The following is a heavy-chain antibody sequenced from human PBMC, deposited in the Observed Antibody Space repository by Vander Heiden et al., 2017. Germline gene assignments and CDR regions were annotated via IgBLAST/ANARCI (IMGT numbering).Heavy chain of an antibody. V-gene: IGHV3-15*07. CDR2: IKSKTDGGKT. J-gene: IGHJ4*02. CDR1: GFTFSNAW. CDR3: TTVVWINRVCYAY. D-gene: IGHD2-8*01. Sequence: EVQLLESGGGLVTPGGSRRLCCAASGFTFSNAWMNWVRQAPGKGVEWVCRIKSKTDGGKTDYAAPGKGRFTISSDDSKNTTYRQTTSMKNEDSAVYYCTTVVWINRVCYAYWGWGKLVTAS.